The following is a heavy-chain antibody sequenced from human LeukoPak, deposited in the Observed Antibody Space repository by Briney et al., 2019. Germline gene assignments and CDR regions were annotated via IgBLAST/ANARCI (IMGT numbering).Heavy chain of an antibody. Sequence: SGGSLRLSCAASGFTFSSYSMNWVRQAPGKGLEWVSYISSSSSTIYYADSVKGRFTISRDNAKNSLHLQMNSLRDEDTAVYYCARDGRGYSYGLWGQGTLVTVSS. V-gene: IGHV3-48*02. J-gene: IGHJ4*02. D-gene: IGHD5-18*01. CDR3: ARDGRGYSYGL. CDR1: GFTFSSYS. CDR2: ISSSSSTI.